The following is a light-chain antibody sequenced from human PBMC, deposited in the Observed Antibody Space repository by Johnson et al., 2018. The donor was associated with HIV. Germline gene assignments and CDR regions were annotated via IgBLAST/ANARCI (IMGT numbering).Light chain of an antibody. V-gene: IGLV1-51*01. CDR3: GTWDSSLSAYV. CDR2: ENN. J-gene: IGLJ1*01. CDR1: SSNIGRNY. Sequence: QSILTQPPSVSAAPGQKVTISCSGSSSNIGRNYVSWYQQLPGTAPKLLIFENNKQPSGIPNRFSASKSAPSATLAITELQPGDEADYYCGTWDSSLSAYVFGTGTKVTVL.